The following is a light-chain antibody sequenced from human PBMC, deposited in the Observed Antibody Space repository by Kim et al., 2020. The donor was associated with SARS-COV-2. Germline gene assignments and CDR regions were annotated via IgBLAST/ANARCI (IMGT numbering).Light chain of an antibody. J-gene: IGLJ1*01. CDR3: QVWDLSSGV. V-gene: IGLV3-21*01. Sequence: SYELTQPPSVSVAPGKTARITCGGNNIGSKSEHWYQQKPGQAPVLVIYYDSDRPSGIPERFSGSNSGNTATLTISRVEAGDEADYYCQVWDLSSGVFGTGTQLTVL. CDR1: NIGSKS. CDR2: YDS.